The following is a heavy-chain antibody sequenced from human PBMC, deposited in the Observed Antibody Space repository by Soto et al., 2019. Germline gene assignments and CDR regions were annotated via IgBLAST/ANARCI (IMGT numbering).Heavy chain of an antibody. CDR2: ISSSSSYI. Sequence: PGGSLRLSCAASGFTFSSYSMNWVRQAPGKGLEWVSSISSSSSYIYYADSAKGRFTISRDNAKNSLYLQMNRLRAEDTAVYYCARIRGYQLLETYYYYGMDVWGQGTTVTVSS. CDR3: ARIRGYQLLETYYYYGMDV. CDR1: GFTFSSYS. V-gene: IGHV3-21*01. J-gene: IGHJ6*02. D-gene: IGHD2-2*01.